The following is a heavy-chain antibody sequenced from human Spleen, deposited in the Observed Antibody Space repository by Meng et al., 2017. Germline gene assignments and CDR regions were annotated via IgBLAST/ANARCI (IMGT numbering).Heavy chain of an antibody. V-gene: IGHV1-3*01. CDR1: GHTFTSYA. Sequence: LTSGAELKKPGAVVKVSSKASGHTFTSYAMHWVRQAPGQRLEWMGWINAGNGNTKYSQKFQGRVTITRDTSASTAYMELSSLRSEDTAVYYCARETYALLWFGELGYWGQGTLVTVSS. CDR2: INAGNGNT. D-gene: IGHD3-10*01. J-gene: IGHJ4*02. CDR3: ARETYALLWFGELGY.